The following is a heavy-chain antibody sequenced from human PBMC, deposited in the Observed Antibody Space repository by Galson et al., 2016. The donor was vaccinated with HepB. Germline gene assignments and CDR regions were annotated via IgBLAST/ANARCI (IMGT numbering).Heavy chain of an antibody. J-gene: IGHJ6*02. Sequence: SLRLSCAASGFTFRNYRMNWVRPAPGKGLEWVAYISSSSSYIYYADSVKGRFTISRDNAKKSLYLQMNSLRAEDTAVYYCARAPIEVDGMRHYYYGMDVWGQGTTVTVSS. CDR3: ARAPIEVDGMRHYYYGMDV. CDR2: ISSSSSYI. D-gene: IGHD6-19*01. CDR1: GFTFRNYR. V-gene: IGHV3-21*01.